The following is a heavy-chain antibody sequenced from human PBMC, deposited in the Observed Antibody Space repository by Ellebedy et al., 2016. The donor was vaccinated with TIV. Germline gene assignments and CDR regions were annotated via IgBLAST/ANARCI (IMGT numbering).Heavy chain of an antibody. CDR2: IYYTGTT. D-gene: IGHD3-3*01. V-gene: IGHV4-30-4*01. CDR3: ARETDFWSDSSYFDS. Sequence: LRLSXTVSGDSINSGDYYWSWIRQHPGKGLEWIGYIYYTGTTYYNPSLKGRITISVDTSKNHFSLRLRSVTAADTALYFCARETDFWSDSSYFDSWGQGILVAVSS. CDR1: GDSINSGDYY. J-gene: IGHJ4*02.